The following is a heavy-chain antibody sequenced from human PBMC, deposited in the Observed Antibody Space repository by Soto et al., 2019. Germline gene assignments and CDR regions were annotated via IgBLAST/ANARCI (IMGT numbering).Heavy chain of an antibody. CDR2: ISGSGGST. D-gene: IGHD6-19*01. CDR1: GFTFSSYA. V-gene: IGHV3-23*01. Sequence: GGSLRLSCAASGFTFSSYAMSWVRQAPGKGLEWVSAISGSGGSTYYADSVKGRFTISRDNSKNTLYLQMNSLRAEDTAVYYCAKGPITGWLDYYYYMDVWGKGTTVTVSS. J-gene: IGHJ6*03. CDR3: AKGPITGWLDYYYYMDV.